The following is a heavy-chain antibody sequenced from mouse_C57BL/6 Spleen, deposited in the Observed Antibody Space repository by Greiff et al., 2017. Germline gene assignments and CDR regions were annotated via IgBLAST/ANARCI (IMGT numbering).Heavy chain of an antibody. CDR3: ARDYGSSYWYFDV. CDR1: GYAFSSYW. J-gene: IGHJ1*03. V-gene: IGHV1-80*01. CDR2: IYPGDGDT. D-gene: IGHD1-1*01. Sequence: VQLQQSGAELVKPGASVKISCKASGYAFSSYWMNWVKQRPGKGLEWIGQIYPGDGDTNYKGKFKGKATLTADKSSSTAYMQLSSLTSEDSAVYFCARDYGSSYWYFDVWGTGTTVTVSS.